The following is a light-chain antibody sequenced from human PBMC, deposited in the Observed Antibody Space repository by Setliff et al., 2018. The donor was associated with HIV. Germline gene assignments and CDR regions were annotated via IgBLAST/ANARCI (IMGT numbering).Light chain of an antibody. J-gene: IGLJ1*01. CDR1: SSDVGGYPY. CDR2: EVS. V-gene: IGLV2-14*01. CDR3: SSYTSSGTLV. Sequence: QSALTQPASVSGSPGQSVTISCTGTSSDVGGYPYVPWYQQYPGKVPKLMIYEVSNRPSGVSNRFSGSKSANMASLTISGLQAEDEADYYCSSYTSSGTLVFGTGTKVTVL.